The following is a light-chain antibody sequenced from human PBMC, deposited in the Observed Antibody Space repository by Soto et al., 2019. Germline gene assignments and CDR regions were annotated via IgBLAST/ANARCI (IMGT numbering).Light chain of an antibody. CDR3: QQYNNRPFS. Sequence: VMRHSPDTLSVCRGARATLSCRASQSISSNYLAWYQHKPGQAPRLLIYDVSIRATGFPARLSGTGSETDVTLTLIGLQSEDSAVYFCQQYNNRPFSVGQGTRLDI. CDR1: QSISSN. CDR2: DVS. V-gene: IGKV3-15*01. J-gene: IGKJ5*01.